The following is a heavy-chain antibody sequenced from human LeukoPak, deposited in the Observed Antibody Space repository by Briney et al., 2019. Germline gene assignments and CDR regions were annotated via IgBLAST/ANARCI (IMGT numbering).Heavy chain of an antibody. J-gene: IGHJ6*03. Sequence: ASVKVSCKASGYTFTGCYMHWVRQAPGQGLEWMGWINPNSGGTNYAQKFQGRVTMTRDTSISTAYMELSRLRSDDTAVYYCARDPRNLGYCSSTSCRPYDYYYYYYMDVWGKGTTVTVSS. CDR1: GYTFTGCY. D-gene: IGHD2-2*01. V-gene: IGHV1-2*02. CDR2: INPNSGGT. CDR3: ARDPRNLGYCSSTSCRPYDYYYYYYMDV.